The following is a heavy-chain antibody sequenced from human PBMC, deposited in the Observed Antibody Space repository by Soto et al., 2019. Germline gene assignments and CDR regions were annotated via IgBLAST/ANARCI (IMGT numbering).Heavy chain of an antibody. J-gene: IGHJ6*02. D-gene: IGHD4-4*01. Sequence: SVKVSCKASGGTFSSYAISWVRQAPGQGPEWMGGIIPIFGTANYAQKFQGRVTITADESTSTAYMELSSLRSEDTAVYYCARLPSSTVDTSYYYYGMDVWGQGTTVTVSS. CDR2: IIPIFGTA. CDR3: ARLPSSTVDTSYYYYGMDV. CDR1: GGTFSSYA. V-gene: IGHV1-69*13.